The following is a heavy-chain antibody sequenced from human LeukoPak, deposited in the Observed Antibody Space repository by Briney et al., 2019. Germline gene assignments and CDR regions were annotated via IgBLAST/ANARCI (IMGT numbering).Heavy chain of an antibody. V-gene: IGHV1-8*01. J-gene: IGHJ4*02. CDR2: MNPNSGNT. D-gene: IGHD3-10*01. Sequence: ASVKVSCKASGYTFTSYDINWVRQATGQGLEWMGWMNPNSGNTGYAQKLQGRVTFTRDTSISTAYMELSSLRSEDTAVYYCARGLGSFGLVPGADYWGQGTLVTVSS. CDR1: GYTFTSYD. CDR3: ARGLGSFGLVPGADY.